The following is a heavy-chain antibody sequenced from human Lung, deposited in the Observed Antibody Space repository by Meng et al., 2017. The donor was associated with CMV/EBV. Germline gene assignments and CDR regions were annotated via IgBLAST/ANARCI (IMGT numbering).Heavy chain of an antibody. V-gene: IGHV3-21*01. CDR3: ARAYYYDSSGYYIAPNYYYYGMDV. CDR1: GFTFSSYS. Sequence: GGSLRLXCAASGFTFSSYSMNWVRQAPGKGLEWVSSISSSSSYIYYADSVKGRFTISRDNAKNSLYLQMNSLRAEDTAVYYYARAYYYDSSGYYIAPNYYYYGMDVXGQGXTVTVS. J-gene: IGHJ6*02. CDR2: ISSSSSYI. D-gene: IGHD3-22*01.